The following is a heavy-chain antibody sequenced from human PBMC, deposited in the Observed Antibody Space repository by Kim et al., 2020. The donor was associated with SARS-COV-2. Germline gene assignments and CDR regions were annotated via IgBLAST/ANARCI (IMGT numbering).Heavy chain of an antibody. Sequence: ASVKVSCKASGYTFTSYGISWVRQAPGQGLEWMGWISAYNGNTNYAQKLQGRVTMTTDTSTSTAYMELRSLRSDDTAVYYCARDRPSPYSSSWYPFDYWGQGTLVTVSS. V-gene: IGHV1-18*01. CDR3: ARDRPSPYSSSWYPFDY. D-gene: IGHD6-13*01. J-gene: IGHJ4*02. CDR2: ISAYNGNT. CDR1: GYTFTSYG.